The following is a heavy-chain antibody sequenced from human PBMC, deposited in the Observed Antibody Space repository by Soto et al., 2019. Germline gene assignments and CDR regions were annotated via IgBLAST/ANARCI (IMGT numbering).Heavy chain of an antibody. J-gene: IGHJ4*02. CDR2: IIPKLGSA. Sequence: QVQLVQSGAEMKKPGSSVQVSCKASGGGNFRDYRTTWVRQAPGQGLEWRGGIIPKLGSANYAQNFQGRLRITTDESTGTGNMELRSLRSEDTAVYYCARGGDGYTFGAVYWGQGTPVTVSS. CDR3: ARGGDGYTFGAVY. V-gene: IGHV1-69*16. CDR1: GGGNFRDYR. D-gene: IGHD2-21*01.